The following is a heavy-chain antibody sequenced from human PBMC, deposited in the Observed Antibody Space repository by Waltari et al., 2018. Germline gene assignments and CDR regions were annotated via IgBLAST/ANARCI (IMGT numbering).Heavy chain of an antibody. CDR1: GFTVSSTY. D-gene: IGHD3-22*01. Sequence: EVQLVESGGGLIKPGGSLRLSCAASGFTVSSTYMSWVRQAPGKGLEWVSVIYSGGSTYYADSVKGRFTISRDNSKNTLYLQMNSLRAEDTAVYYCARAPLDSSGYYAVDYWGQGTLVTVSS. CDR2: IYSGGST. CDR3: ARAPLDSSGYYAVDY. J-gene: IGHJ4*02. V-gene: IGHV3-53*01.